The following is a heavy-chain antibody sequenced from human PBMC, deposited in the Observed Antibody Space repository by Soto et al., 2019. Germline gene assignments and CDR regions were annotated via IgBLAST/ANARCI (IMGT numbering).Heavy chain of an antibody. V-gene: IGHV4-39*01. Sequence: QLQLQESGPGLVKPSETLSLTCTVSGGSISSSSYYWGWIRQPPGKGLEWIGSIYYSGSTYYNPAPKSRVTISVDTSKNQFSLKLSSVTAADTAVYYCARQMGERSERYYYMDVWGKGTTVTVSS. J-gene: IGHJ6*03. CDR1: GGSISSSSYY. CDR2: IYYSGST. CDR3: ARQMGERSERYYYMDV. D-gene: IGHD1-26*01.